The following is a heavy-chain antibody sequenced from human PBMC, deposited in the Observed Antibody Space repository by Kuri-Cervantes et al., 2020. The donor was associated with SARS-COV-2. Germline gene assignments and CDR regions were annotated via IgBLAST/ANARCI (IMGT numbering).Heavy chain of an antibody. Sequence: SETLSLTCAVSGGSISSSNWWSWVRQPPGKGLEWIGEINHSGSTNYNPSLKSRVTISVDTSKNQFSLKLSSVTAADTAVYYCAVVDTFDSLAWCQGTLVTVSS. CDR3: AVVDTFDSLA. CDR2: INHSGST. V-gene: IGHV4-4*02. CDR1: GGSISSSNW. D-gene: IGHD5-18*01. J-gene: IGHJ5*02.